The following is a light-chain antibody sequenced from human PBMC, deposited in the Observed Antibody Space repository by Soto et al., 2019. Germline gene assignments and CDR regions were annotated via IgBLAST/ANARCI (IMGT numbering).Light chain of an antibody. CDR1: SSDVGAYNF. Sequence: QSAPTQPASVSGSPGQSITISCSGTSSDVGAYNFVSWYQHHPGKAPKLIIHDVSDRPSGVSDRFSASKSANTASLTISGLQAEDEADYYCSSYTTSDTGVFGGGTQLTVL. CDR2: DVS. J-gene: IGLJ3*02. V-gene: IGLV2-14*03. CDR3: SSYTTSDTGV.